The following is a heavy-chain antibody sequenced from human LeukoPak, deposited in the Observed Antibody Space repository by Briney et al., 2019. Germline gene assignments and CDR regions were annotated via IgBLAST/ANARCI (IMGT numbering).Heavy chain of an antibody. V-gene: IGHV1-18*01. CDR3: ARDPAPFSYGQYSAGY. CDR1: GYTFTSYG. Sequence: GASVKVSCKASGYTFTSYGISWVRQAPGQGLEWMGWISAYNGNTNYAQKLQGRVTMTTDTSTSTAYMELRSLRSDDTAVYYCARDPAPFSYGQYSAGYWGQGTLVTVSS. D-gene: IGHD5-18*01. CDR2: ISAYNGNT. J-gene: IGHJ4*02.